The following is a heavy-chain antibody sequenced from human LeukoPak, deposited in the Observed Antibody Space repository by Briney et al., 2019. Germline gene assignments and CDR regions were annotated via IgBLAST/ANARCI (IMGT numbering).Heavy chain of an antibody. J-gene: IGHJ5*02. V-gene: IGHV3-33*03. D-gene: IGHD6-6*01. CDR2: ISYDGTQK. Sequence: PGGSLRLSCAASGFTFTHYGMHWVRQAPGKGLEWVALISYDGTQKSYADSVKGRFIISRDNSKNTVFLQMNSLRVDDTALYYCAKFLADYSTSSWFDAWGQGTLVTVSS. CDR1: GFTFTHYG. CDR3: AKFLADYSTSSWFDA.